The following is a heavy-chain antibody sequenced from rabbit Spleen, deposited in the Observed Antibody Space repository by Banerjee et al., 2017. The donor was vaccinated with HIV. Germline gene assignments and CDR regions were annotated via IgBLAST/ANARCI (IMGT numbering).Heavy chain of an antibody. CDR3: ARDGAGGTYVAL. CDR1: GFSFSSSYW. J-gene: IGHJ6*01. CDR2: IDAGSKGST. V-gene: IGHV1S45*01. D-gene: IGHD8-1*01. Sequence: QEQLEESGGDLVKPEGSLTLTCTASGFSFSSSYWICWVRQAPGKGLEWIACIDAGSKGSTYYASWAKGRFTISKTSSTTVTLQMTSLTAADMATYFCARDGAGGTYVALWGPGTLVTVS.